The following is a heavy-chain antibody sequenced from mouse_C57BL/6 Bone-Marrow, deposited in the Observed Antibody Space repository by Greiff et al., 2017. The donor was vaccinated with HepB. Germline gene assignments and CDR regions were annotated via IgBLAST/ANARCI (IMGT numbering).Heavy chain of an antibody. CDR3: ARIRSPNYDYDYYYAMDY. V-gene: IGHV8-8*01. J-gene: IGHJ4*01. D-gene: IGHD2-4*01. CDR1: GFSLSTFGMG. Sequence: LQQSGPGILQPSQTLSLTCSFSGFSLSTFGMGVGWIRQPSGKGLEWLAHIWWDDDKYYNPALKSRLTISKDTSKNQVFLKIANVDTADTATYYCARIRSPNYDYDYYYAMDYWGQGTSVTVSS. CDR2: IWWDDDK.